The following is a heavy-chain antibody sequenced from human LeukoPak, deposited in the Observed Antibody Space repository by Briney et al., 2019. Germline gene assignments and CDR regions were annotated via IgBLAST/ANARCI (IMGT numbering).Heavy chain of an antibody. CDR2: IYYSGST. CDR1: GGSISRYY. Sequence: PSETLSLTCTVSGGSISRYYWSWIRQPPGKGLEWIGYIYYSGSTNYNPSLKSRVTISVDTSKNQFSLKLSSVTAADTAVYYCATYTAIVHRIDPWGQGTLVTVSS. J-gene: IGHJ5*02. V-gene: IGHV4-59*08. D-gene: IGHD5-18*01. CDR3: ATYTAIVHRIDP.